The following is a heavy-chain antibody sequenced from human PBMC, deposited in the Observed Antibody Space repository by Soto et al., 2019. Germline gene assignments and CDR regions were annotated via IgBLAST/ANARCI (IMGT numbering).Heavy chain of an antibody. D-gene: IGHD5-18*01. J-gene: IGHJ5*01. CDR3: AAGYTYGCFDA. CDR2: IFSSGST. V-gene: IGHV4-39*01. Sequence: PSETLSFPCNVSGGSISIIGSFWGWFRQPPGKALEWLGNIFSSGSTYYNPSLKSRVTISIDTSKNQFSLRLSSMTAADTAVYFCAAGYTYGCFDAWGHGTQVTVSS. CDR1: GGSISIIGSF.